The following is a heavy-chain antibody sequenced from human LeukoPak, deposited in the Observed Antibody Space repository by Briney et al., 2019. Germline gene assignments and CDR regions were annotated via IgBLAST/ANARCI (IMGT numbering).Heavy chain of an antibody. Sequence: SETLSLTCTVSGGSLSSSSYYWGWIRQPPGKGLEWIATIYYSGTTYYNPSLESRVTISVDTSKNQFSLKVTSVTAADTAIYYCARHDSYGSVNWFDPWGQGTLVTVSS. J-gene: IGHJ5*02. CDR3: ARHDSYGSVNWFDP. CDR2: IYYSGTT. CDR1: GGSLSSSSYY. V-gene: IGHV4-39*01. D-gene: IGHD3-10*01.